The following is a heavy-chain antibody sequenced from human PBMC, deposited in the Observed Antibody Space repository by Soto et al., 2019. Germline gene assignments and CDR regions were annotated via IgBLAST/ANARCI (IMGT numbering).Heavy chain of an antibody. J-gene: IGHJ4*02. D-gene: IGHD6-19*01. Sequence: SVKFSCKASGCTFSSYAISWVRQAPGQGLEWMGGIIPIFGTANYAQKFQGRVTITADKSTSTAYMELSSLRSEDTAVYYCAASYSSGWKLFDYWGQGTLVTVSS. CDR1: GCTFSSYA. CDR2: IIPIFGTA. V-gene: IGHV1-69*06. CDR3: AASYSSGWKLFDY.